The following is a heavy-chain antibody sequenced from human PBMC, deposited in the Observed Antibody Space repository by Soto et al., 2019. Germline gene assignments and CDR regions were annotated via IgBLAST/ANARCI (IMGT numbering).Heavy chain of an antibody. Sequence: GGSLRLSCAASGFTFSNYAMSWVHQAPGKGLEWVSYIMPGSSHIFYADSVKGRFTISRDSSKNTVSLEMNSLRAEDTAVYYCAKGGRQWLVTSDFNYWGQGALVTVSS. J-gene: IGHJ4*02. CDR1: GFTFSNYA. V-gene: IGHV3-48*01. CDR2: IMPGSSHI. D-gene: IGHD6-19*01. CDR3: AKGGRQWLVTSDFNY.